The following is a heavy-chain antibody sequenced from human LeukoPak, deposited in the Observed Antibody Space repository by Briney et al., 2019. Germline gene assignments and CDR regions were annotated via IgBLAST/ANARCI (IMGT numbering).Heavy chain of an antibody. V-gene: IGHV4-34*01. J-gene: IGHJ4*02. CDR2: INHSGST. CDR3: ATYYDSSGYRFDY. Sequence: PSETLSLTCAVYGGSFSGYYWSWIRQPPGKGLEWIGEINHSGSTNYNPSLKSRVTMSVDKSKNQFSLNLKSVTAADTAVYYCATYYDSSGYRFDYWGQGTLVTVSS. D-gene: IGHD3-22*01. CDR1: GGSFSGYY.